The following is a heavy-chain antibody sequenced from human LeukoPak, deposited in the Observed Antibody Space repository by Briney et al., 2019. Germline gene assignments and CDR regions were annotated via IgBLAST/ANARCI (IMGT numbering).Heavy chain of an antibody. J-gene: IGHJ4*02. Sequence: PSETLSLTCAVSGGSVSINNWWSWVRQPPGKGLEWIGEIYRDGTTNYNPSLRSRVTILVDKSRNQFSLKLNSVTAADTAVYYCARGPYYGHLLDYWGQGTLVTVSS. D-gene: IGHD3-22*01. CDR2: IYRDGTT. CDR1: GGSVSINNW. CDR3: ARGPYYGHLLDY. V-gene: IGHV4-4*02.